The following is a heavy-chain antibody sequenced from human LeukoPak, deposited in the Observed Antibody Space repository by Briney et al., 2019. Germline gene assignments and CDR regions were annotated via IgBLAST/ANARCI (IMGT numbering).Heavy chain of an antibody. CDR1: RFIFSGYS. D-gene: IGHD6-6*01. J-gene: IGHJ4*02. CDR2: ISGDISII. V-gene: IGHV3-48*01. Sequence: GGSLRLSCAASRFIFSGYSMNWVRQAPGRGLEWISYISGDISIISYADSVKGRFTISRDTSKNTLSLQMNSLRAEDTAVYYCASLSLGHYWGQGTLVTVSS. CDR3: ASLSLGHY.